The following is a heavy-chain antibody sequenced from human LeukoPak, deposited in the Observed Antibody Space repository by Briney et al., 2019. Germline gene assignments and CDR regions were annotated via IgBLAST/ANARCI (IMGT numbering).Heavy chain of an antibody. CDR3: AGRRVLDASFDY. CDR1: GFTVSNNY. V-gene: IGHV3-66*02. J-gene: IGHJ4*02. CDR2: IYSGDNT. Sequence: GGSLRLSCAASGFTVSNNYMSWVRQAPGKGLEWVSVIYSGDNTYYVESVKGRFTIPRDNSKNTLFLQMNRLRAEDTAVYYCAGRRVLDASFDYRGQGTLVTVSS. D-gene: IGHD3-16*01.